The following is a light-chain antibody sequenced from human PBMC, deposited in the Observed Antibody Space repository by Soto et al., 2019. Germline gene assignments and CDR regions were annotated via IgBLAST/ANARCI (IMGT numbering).Light chain of an antibody. CDR2: EVS. Sequence: QSALTQPASVSGSPGQSITMSCTGTSSDVGAYNYVSWYQQHPGKAPKLMIFEVSNRPSGVSNRFSGSKSGNTASLTISGLQAEDEADYYCSSYTSSSSYVFGTGTNLTVL. V-gene: IGLV2-14*01. CDR1: SSDVGAYNY. CDR3: SSYTSSSSYV. J-gene: IGLJ1*01.